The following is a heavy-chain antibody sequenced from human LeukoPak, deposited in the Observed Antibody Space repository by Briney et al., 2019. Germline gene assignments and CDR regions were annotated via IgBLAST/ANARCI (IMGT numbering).Heavy chain of an antibody. D-gene: IGHD2-2*01. J-gene: IGHJ4*02. Sequence: SETLSLTCTVSGGSISSGDYYWSWIRRPPGKGLEWIGYIYYSGSTYYNPSLKSRVTISVDTSKNQFSLKLSSVTAADTAVYYCASTTDIVVVPAASWGQGTLVTVSS. V-gene: IGHV4-30-4*08. CDR1: GGSISSGDYY. CDR3: ASTTDIVVVPAAS. CDR2: IYYSGST.